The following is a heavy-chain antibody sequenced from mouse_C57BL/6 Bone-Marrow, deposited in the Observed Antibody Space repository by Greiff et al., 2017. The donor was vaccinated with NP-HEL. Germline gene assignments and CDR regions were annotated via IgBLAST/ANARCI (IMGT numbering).Heavy chain of an antibody. D-gene: IGHD3-2*02. CDR2: IDPSDSYT. CDR3: ARMAAQATSLSY. CDR1: GYTFTSYW. J-gene: IGHJ2*01. Sequence: VQLQQPGAELVKPGASVKLSCKASGYTFTSYWMQWVKQRPGQGLEWIGEIDPSDSYTNYNQKFKGKATLTVDTSSSTAYMQLSSLTSEDSAVYYCARMAAQATSLSYWGQGTTLPVSS. V-gene: IGHV1-50*01.